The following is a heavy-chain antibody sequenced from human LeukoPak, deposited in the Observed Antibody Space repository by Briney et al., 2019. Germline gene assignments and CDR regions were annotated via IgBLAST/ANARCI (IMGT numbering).Heavy chain of an antibody. Sequence: ASVKVSCKTSGYTFTASYMHWMRQAPGQGLEWMGWINPNSGETNYAPKFQGRVTMTRDTSISTAYMEVTRLTSDDTAIYYCARVLGSRVDPWGQGTLVTVSS. CDR1: GYTFTASY. CDR3: ARVLGSRVDP. V-gene: IGHV1-2*02. CDR2: INPNSGET. J-gene: IGHJ5*02.